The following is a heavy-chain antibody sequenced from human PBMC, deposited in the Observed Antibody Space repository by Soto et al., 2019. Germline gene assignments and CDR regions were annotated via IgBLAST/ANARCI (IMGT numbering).Heavy chain of an antibody. V-gene: IGHV1-69*06. CDR1: GGTFSSYA. CDR2: IIPIFGTA. J-gene: IGHJ3*02. CDR3: ASCIAAAGPRRDDAFDI. D-gene: IGHD6-13*01. Sequence: QVQLVQSGAEVKKPGSSVKVSCKASGGTFSSYAISWVRQAPGQGLEWMGGIIPIFGTANYAQKFQGRVTITADKSTSTAYMEMSSLSSEDTAVYYCASCIAAAGPRRDDAFDIWGQGTMVTVSS.